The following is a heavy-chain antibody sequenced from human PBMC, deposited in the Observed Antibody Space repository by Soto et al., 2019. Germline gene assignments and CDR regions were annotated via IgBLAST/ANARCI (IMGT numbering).Heavy chain of an antibody. Sequence: QGQLMQSGPEVKRPGASVKVSCKASGYKFISYGITWVRQAPGQRPEWMGWANGYGDKTDYAQKLQGRVTMTVDTSTSTAYMELRSLKSDDTAMYYCARGWLGDTLHPWGHGTLVT. J-gene: IGHJ5*02. CDR2: ANGYGDKT. CDR1: GYKFISYG. D-gene: IGHD3-10*01. CDR3: ARGWLGDTLHP. V-gene: IGHV1-18*01.